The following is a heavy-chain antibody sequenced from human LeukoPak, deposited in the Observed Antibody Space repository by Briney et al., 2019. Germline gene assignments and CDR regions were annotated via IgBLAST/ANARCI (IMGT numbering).Heavy chain of an antibody. V-gene: IGHV3-23*01. D-gene: IGHD6-13*01. J-gene: IGHJ4*02. CDR2: IGGSGGST. CDR3: ARTGYSSSWSPPHYFDY. CDR1: GFTFSSYA. Sequence: PTGGSLRLSCAASGFTFSSYAMSWVRQAPGKGLEWVSAIGGSGGSTYYADSVKGRFTISRDNSKNTLYLQMNSLRAEDTAVYYCARTGYSSSWSPPHYFDYWGQGTLVTVSS.